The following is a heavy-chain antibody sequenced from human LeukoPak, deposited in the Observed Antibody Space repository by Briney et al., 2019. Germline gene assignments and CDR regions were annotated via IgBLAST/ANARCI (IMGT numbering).Heavy chain of an antibody. J-gene: IGHJ4*02. CDR1: GFTFDDFA. V-gene: IGHV3-43D*04. D-gene: IGHD1-1*01. CDR2: VSWDGGTT. Sequence: PGGSLRLSCAASGFTFDDFAMHWVRQAPGEGLEWVSLVSWDGGTTFYADSVKGRFTVSRDNSINSLYLHMNNLRVEATSFYYFAKAKWYIATTGILSDHWGTGTLVTVSS. CDR3: AKAKWYIATTGILSDH.